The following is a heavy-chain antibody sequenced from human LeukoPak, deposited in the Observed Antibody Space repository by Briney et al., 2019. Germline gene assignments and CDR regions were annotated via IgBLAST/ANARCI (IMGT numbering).Heavy chain of an antibody. CDR1: GFTFSSYA. CDR3: ARLMPPVDCSRTSCFGFDY. D-gene: IGHD2-2*01. J-gene: IGHJ4*02. CDR2: VTSSGGNT. Sequence: GGSLRLSCTASGFTFSSYAMSWVRQAPGKGLEWVSAVTSSGGNTYYADSVKGRFTISRDNSKDTLYLQMNSLRAEDAAVYYCARLMPPVDCSRTSCFGFDYWGQGTLVTVSS. V-gene: IGHV3-23*01.